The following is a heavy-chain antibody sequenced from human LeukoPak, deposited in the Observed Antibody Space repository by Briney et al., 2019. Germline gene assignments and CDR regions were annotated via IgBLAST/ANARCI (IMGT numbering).Heavy chain of an antibody. CDR1: GFTFSSFSSYA. V-gene: IGHV3-23*01. CDR2: ISGSGGNT. CDR3: AKERIGCFDY. D-gene: IGHD2-15*01. J-gene: IGHJ4*02. Sequence: PGGSLRLSCAASGFTFSSFSSYAMSWVRQAPGKGLEWVSTISGSGGNTYYADSVKGRFTVSRDNSKNTLYLQMNSLRAEDTAVYYCAKERIGCFDYWGQGTLVTDSS.